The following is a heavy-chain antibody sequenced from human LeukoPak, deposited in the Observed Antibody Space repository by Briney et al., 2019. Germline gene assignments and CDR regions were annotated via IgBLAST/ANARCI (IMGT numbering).Heavy chain of an antibody. J-gene: IGHJ5*02. Sequence: GRSLRLSCAASGFTFDDYAMHWVRQAPGKGLEWVSGISWNSGSIGYADSVKGRFTISRDNAKNSLYLQMISLRAEDTALYYCAKEVHSSSWYSWCLGPWGQGTLVTVSS. CDR1: GFTFDDYA. CDR2: ISWNSGSI. CDR3: AKEVHSSSWYSWCLGP. V-gene: IGHV3-9*01. D-gene: IGHD6-13*01.